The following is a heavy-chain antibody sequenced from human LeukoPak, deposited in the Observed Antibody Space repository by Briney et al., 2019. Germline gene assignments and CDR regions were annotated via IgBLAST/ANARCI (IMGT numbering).Heavy chain of an antibody. V-gene: IGHV1-3*01. CDR3: ARSITMIEDIDGLNWFDP. CDR2: INAGNGNT. J-gene: IGHJ5*02. Sequence: ASVKVSCKASGYTFTSYAMHWVRQAPGQRLEWMGWINAGNGNTKYSQKFQGRVTITRDTSASTAYMELSSLRSEDTAVYYCARSITMIEDIDGLNWFDPWGQGTLVTVSS. D-gene: IGHD3-22*01. CDR1: GYTFTSYA.